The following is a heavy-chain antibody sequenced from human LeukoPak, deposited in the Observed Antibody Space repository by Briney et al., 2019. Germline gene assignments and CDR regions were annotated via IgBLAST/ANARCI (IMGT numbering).Heavy chain of an antibody. CDR1: GYTFTDYF. Sequence: ASVKVPCKASGYTFTDYFMYWVRQAPGQGLEWMGRINPNTGGTRYSQKFQGRVTMTRDTSINTAYMELSSLRSDDTALYYCARGGASWFIDYWDQGTLVTVSS. CDR3: ARGGASWFIDY. D-gene: IGHD3-10*01. CDR2: INPNTGGT. V-gene: IGHV1-2*06. J-gene: IGHJ4*02.